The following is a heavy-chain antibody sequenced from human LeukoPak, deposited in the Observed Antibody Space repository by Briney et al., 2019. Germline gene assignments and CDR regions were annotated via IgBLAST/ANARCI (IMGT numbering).Heavy chain of an antibody. CDR3: ARVVYGDKNYFDY. V-gene: IGHV4-34*01. Sequence: LRLSCAASGFTFSDHYMDWVRQPPGKGLEWSGEIYHSGKTNYNPSLKSRVTISLDKSNNQFSLKLSSVTAADTAVFYCARVVYGDKNYFDYWGQGTLVTVSS. CDR1: GFTFSDHY. D-gene: IGHD4-23*01. CDR2: IYHSGKT. J-gene: IGHJ4*02.